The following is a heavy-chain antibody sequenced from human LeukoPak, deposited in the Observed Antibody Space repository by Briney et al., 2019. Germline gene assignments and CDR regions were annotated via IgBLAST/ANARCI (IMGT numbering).Heavy chain of an antibody. J-gene: IGHJ4*02. CDR3: GTLLSNGPFDY. Sequence: ASVKVSCKASGYTFTGYYMHWVRQAPRQGLEWMGYIYPNSGATKYAQKFQGRVTMTRDTPISTAYMELSGLRSDDTAVYYCGTLLSNGPFDYWGQGSLVTVSS. CDR2: IYPNSGAT. V-gene: IGHV1-2*02. CDR1: GYTFTGYY.